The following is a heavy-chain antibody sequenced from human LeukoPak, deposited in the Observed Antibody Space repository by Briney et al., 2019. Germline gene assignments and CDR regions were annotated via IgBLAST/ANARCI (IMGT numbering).Heavy chain of an antibody. CDR3: VRGPGGLRSPYYYFTD. CDR2: ISSLSNHI. D-gene: IGHD2-21*01. CDR1: GFTFSDDF. J-gene: IGHJ4*02. V-gene: IGHV3-21*01. Sequence: GGSLRLSCAASGFTFSDDFMNWVRQVPGKGLQWVSSISSLSNHIYYADSVKGRFTIFRDNAKNSLYLQMNSLEAEDTAVYYCVRGPGGLRSPYYYFTDWGQGTLVTVSS.